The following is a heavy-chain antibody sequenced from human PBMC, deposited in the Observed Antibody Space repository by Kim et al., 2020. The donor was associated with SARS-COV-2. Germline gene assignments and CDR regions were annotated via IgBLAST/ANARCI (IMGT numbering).Heavy chain of an antibody. CDR3: ARHTVVPYYFDY. Sequence: SETLSLTCTVSGGSISSYYWSWIRQPPGKGLEWIGYIYYSGSTNYNPSLKSRVTISVDTSKNQFSLKLSSVTAADTAVYYCARHTVVPYYFDYWGQGNLV. J-gene: IGHJ4*02. CDR1: GGSISSYY. D-gene: IGHD2-15*01. CDR2: IYYSGST. V-gene: IGHV4-59*08.